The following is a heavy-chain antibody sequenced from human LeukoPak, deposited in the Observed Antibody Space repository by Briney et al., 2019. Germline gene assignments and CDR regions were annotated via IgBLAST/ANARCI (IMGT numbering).Heavy chain of an antibody. CDR3: ANGYYYDILTGFYKDRHKSFDY. Sequence: GGSLRLSCAASGFTFSTYGMLWVRQAPGKGLEWVAFIRFDGTNKYYADSVKGRFTISRDNSKNTLFLQMNSLRAEDTAVYYCANGYYYDILTGFYKDRHKSFDYWGQGTLVTVSS. CDR2: IRFDGTNK. J-gene: IGHJ4*02. V-gene: IGHV3-30*02. CDR1: GFTFSTYG. D-gene: IGHD3-9*01.